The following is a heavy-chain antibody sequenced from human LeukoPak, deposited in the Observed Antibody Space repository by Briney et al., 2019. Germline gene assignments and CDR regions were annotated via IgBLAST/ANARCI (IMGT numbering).Heavy chain of an antibody. CDR3: CSRGGFGSSWYYFDY. J-gene: IGHJ4*02. Sequence: GGSLRLSCAASGFTFSSYDMYWVRQATGKGLEWVSSIGIAGDTYYAGSVKGRFTISRENAKNSLYLQMNYLTAGDTAVYYCCSRGGFGSSWYYFDYWGQGTLVTVSS. D-gene: IGHD6-13*01. V-gene: IGHV3-13*04. CDR2: IGIAGDT. CDR1: GFTFSSYD.